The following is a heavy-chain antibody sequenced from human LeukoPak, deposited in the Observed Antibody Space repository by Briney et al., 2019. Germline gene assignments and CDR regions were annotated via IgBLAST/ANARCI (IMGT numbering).Heavy chain of an antibody. CDR1: GFSFSSVW. CDR3: TTDFMRGYSGS. J-gene: IGHJ5*02. Sequence: TGGSLRLSCAASGFSFSSVWMTWVRQAPGKGLECVGRVKTKDVGGTTDYVAPVIGRFTISRDDSKNTVYLQMRSLQNEDTALYYCTTDFMRGYSGSWGQGTLVTVSS. D-gene: IGHD5-12*01. V-gene: IGHV3-15*01. CDR2: VKTKDVGGTT.